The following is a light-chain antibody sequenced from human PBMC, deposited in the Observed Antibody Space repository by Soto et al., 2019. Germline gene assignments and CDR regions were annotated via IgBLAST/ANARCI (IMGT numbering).Light chain of an antibody. CDR2: DND. CDR3: GTWDSSLNVFV. J-gene: IGLJ1*01. CDR1: SSNIGNNY. V-gene: IGLV1-51*01. Sequence: QAVVTQPPSVSAAPGQKVTLSCSGSSSNIGNNYVSWYQHLPGTAPKLLIYDNDKRPSGIPDRFSGSKSGTSATLGITGLQTGDEADFYCGTWDSSLNVFVFGTGTKVTVL.